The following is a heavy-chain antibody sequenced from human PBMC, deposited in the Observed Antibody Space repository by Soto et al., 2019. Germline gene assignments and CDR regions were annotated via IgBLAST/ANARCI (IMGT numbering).Heavy chain of an antibody. D-gene: IGHD5-12*01. CDR3: ARHHGPTTSENWFDP. CDR2: ISTYSGDT. V-gene: IGHV1-18*01. Sequence: QVHLVQSGVEVKTPGASVKVSCQASGYTFFTYDISWVRQAPGKWLEWMGWISTYSGDTKYAQKFQGRVTMTTDTSTTTAYLELRSLRSDDTAVYYCARHHGPTTSENWFDPWGQGTLVTVSS. J-gene: IGHJ5*02. CDR1: GYTFFTYD.